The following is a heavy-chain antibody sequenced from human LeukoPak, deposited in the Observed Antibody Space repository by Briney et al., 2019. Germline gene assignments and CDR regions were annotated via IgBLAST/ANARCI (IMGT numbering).Heavy chain of an antibody. V-gene: IGHV3-30*18. CDR1: GFTFSSYG. J-gene: IGHJ5*02. CDR3: AKDELAWELLMVFDP. Sequence: GGSLRLSCAAPGFTFSSYGMHWVRQAPGKGLEWVAVISYDGSNKYYADSVKGRFTISRDNSKNTLYLQMNSLRAEDTAVYYCAKDELAWELLMVFDPWGQGTLVTVSS. CDR2: ISYDGSNK. D-gene: IGHD1-26*01.